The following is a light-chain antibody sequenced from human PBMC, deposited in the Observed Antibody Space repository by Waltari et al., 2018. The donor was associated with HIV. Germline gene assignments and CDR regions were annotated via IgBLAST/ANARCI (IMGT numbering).Light chain of an antibody. CDR3: QTWGTVVI. CDR2: INIDGSH. J-gene: IGLJ2*01. CDR1: SGLILNA. Sequence: QFVVTQSPSASASLGASVKLTCTLDSGLILNAIAWHQQPPGKGPRFVMKINIDGSHPKGDGLPDRFSGSSSGAERYLIISSLQSEDEADYYCQTWGTVVIFGGGTKLTVL. V-gene: IGLV4-69*01.